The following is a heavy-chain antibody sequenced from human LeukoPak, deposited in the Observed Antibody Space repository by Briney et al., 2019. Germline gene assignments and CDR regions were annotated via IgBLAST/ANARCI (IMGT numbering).Heavy chain of an antibody. CDR1: GFTFSYAW. CDR2: IKTKANGGTT. D-gene: IGHD4-23*01. Sequence: SGGSLRLSCAASGFTFSYAWMSRVRQAPGKGLEWVGRIKTKANGGTTDYVAPVKGRFTISRDDSKNTLYLQMNSLKTEDTAVYYCTKYLDGGPEYWGQGTLVTVSS. V-gene: IGHV3-15*01. J-gene: IGHJ4*02. CDR3: TKYLDGGPEY.